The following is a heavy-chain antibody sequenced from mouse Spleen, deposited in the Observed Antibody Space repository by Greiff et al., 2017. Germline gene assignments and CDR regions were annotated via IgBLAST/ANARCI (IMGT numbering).Heavy chain of an antibody. D-gene: IGHD2-3*01. V-gene: IGHV1-39*01. CDR2: INPNYGTT. CDR1: GYSFTDYN. Sequence: EVHLVESGPELVKPGASVKISCKASGYSFTDYNMNWVKQSNGKSLEWIGVINPNYGTTSYNQKFKGKATLTVDQSSSTAYMQLNSLTSEDSAVYYCARESGGYYYYAMDYWGQGTSVTVSS. CDR3: ARESGGYYYYAMDY. J-gene: IGHJ4*01.